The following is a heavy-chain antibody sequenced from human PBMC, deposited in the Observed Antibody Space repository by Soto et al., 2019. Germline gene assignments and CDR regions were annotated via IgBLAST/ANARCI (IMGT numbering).Heavy chain of an antibody. CDR1: GYPISSGYY. D-gene: IGHD5-12*01. J-gene: IGHJ4*02. V-gene: IGHV4-38-2*01. CDR2: IHHSGST. Sequence: SETLSLTCAVSGYPISSGYYWGWIRQPPGKGLEWIGIIHHSGSTYYNPSLRSRITRSVDTSKNQFSLKMPSVTAADTAVYYCARSSGYVPGGYWGQGSLVTVSS. CDR3: ARSSGYVPGGY.